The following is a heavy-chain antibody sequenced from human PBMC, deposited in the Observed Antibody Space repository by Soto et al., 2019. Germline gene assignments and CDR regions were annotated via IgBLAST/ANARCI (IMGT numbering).Heavy chain of an antibody. CDR1: GGSFSGYY. CDR2: INHSGST. J-gene: IGHJ6*02. CDR3: ARVDSSGYYSLYYYYGMDV. D-gene: IGHD3-22*01. Sequence: PSGTLSLTCAVYGGSFSGYYWSWIRQPPGKGLEWIGEINHSGSTNYNPSLKSRVTISVDTSKNQFSLKLSSVTAADTAVYYCARVDSSGYYSLYYYYGMDVWGQGTTVTVSS. V-gene: IGHV4-34*01.